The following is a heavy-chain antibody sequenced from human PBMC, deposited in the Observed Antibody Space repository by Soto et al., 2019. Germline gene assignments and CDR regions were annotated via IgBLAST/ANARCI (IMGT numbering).Heavy chain of an antibody. CDR3: ARDSTGSGLDYGMYV. V-gene: IGHV3-11*06. Sequence: QVQLVESGGGLVKPGGSLRLSCAASGFTFNDHYMTWIRQAPGKGLEWVSFISSDSIYTNSADSVKGRFTISRDNAKNLLYLQMSSLRVEDTAVYYCARDSTGSGLDYGMYVWGQGTTVAVSS. J-gene: IGHJ6*02. CDR2: ISSDSIYT. CDR1: GFTFNDHY. D-gene: IGHD3-10*01.